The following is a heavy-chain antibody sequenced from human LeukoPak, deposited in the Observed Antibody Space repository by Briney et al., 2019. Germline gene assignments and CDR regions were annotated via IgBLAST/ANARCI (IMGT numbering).Heavy chain of an antibody. D-gene: IGHD1-26*01. CDR3: ARDRETRVGATMNWFDP. J-gene: IGHJ5*02. Sequence: GGSLRLSCAASGFTFSSYGMSWVRQAPGKGLEWVSAISGSGGSTYYADSVKGRFTISRDNSKNTLYLQMNSLRAEDTAVYYCARDRETRVGATMNWFDPWGQGTLVTVSS. CDR2: ISGSGGST. CDR1: GFTFSSYG. V-gene: IGHV3-23*01.